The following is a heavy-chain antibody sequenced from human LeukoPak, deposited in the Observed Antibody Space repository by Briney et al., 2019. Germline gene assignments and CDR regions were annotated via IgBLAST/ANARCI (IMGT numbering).Heavy chain of an antibody. D-gene: IGHD6-13*01. CDR3: AKASASSWYNWFDP. J-gene: IGHJ5*02. Sequence: GGSLRLSCAASGFTFSSYGMHGVRQAPGKGREWVAVISYEGSNKYYADSVKGRFTISRDNSKNTLYLQMNSLRAEDTAVYYCAKASASSWYNWFDPWGQGTLVTVSS. V-gene: IGHV3-30*18. CDR1: GFTFSSYG. CDR2: ISYEGSNK.